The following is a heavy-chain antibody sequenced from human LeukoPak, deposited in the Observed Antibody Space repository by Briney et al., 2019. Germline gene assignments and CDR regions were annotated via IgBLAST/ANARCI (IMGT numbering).Heavy chain of an antibody. V-gene: IGHV1-18*01. CDR3: VFGEGSSTSYPRRNY. Sequence: ASVKVSCKASGYKYTTYGVSWVRQVPGQGLEWMGWIHAYSGDREYEQNVQGRLTMATDTSTTTTYMELRSLRSEDTATYYGVFGEGSSTSYPRRNYWGQGTLVTVSS. D-gene: IGHD2-2*01. CDR1: GYKYTTYG. CDR2: IHAYSGDR. J-gene: IGHJ4*02.